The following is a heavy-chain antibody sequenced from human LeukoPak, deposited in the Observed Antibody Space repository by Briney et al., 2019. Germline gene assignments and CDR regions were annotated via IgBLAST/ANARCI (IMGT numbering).Heavy chain of an antibody. CDR1: GFNFSNYG. J-gene: IGHJ6*03. V-gene: IGHV3-30*02. CDR3: AEAYYYSYYMDV. CDR2: IRYDRTNI. Sequence: GGSLRLSCAASGFNFSNYGMHWVRQAPGKGLEWVAFIRYDRTNIYYGDSVKGRFTISRDNSKNTLYLQMNSLRADDTAVYYCAEAYYYSYYMDVWGKGTTVTVSS.